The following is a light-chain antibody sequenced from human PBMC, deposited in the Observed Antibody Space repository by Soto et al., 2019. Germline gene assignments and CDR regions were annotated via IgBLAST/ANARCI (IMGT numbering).Light chain of an antibody. CDR2: DAS. CDR1: QSISSSY. Sequence: EIVLTQSAGSLCLCPGEGGNLXCRASQSISSSYLAWYQQEPGQAPTLLSYDASNRAHGTPARFSGSGSGTDFTRTISSLEPEDFAVYYRQQRSNWPRTFGQGTKVDI. V-gene: IGKV3D-20*02. CDR3: QQRSNWPRT. J-gene: IGKJ1*01.